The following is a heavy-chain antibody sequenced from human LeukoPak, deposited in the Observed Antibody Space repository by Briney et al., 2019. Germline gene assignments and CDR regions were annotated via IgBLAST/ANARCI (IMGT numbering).Heavy chain of an antibody. J-gene: IGHJ6*03. CDR2: IYYSGST. V-gene: IGHV4-39*07. CDR1: GGSISSGSYY. CDR3: AREYYDFWSGYYNYYYYYYYMDV. Sequence: PSETLSLTCTVSGGSISSGSYYWSWIRQPAGKGLEWIGSIYYSGSTYYNPSLKSRVTISVDTSKNQFSLKLSSVTAADTAVYYCAREYYDFWSGYYNYYYYYYYMDVWGKGTTVTVSS. D-gene: IGHD3-3*01.